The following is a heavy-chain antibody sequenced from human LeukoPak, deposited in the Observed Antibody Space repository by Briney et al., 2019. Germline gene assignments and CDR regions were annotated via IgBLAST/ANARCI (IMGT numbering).Heavy chain of an antibody. CDR2: ISSFSGTI. J-gene: IGHJ4*02. V-gene: IGHV3-48*01. CDR1: GLTFSNYW. CDR3: VRDQGGAVSY. Sequence: GGSLRLSCAASGLTFSNYWMTWVRRAPGKGLEWVSYISSFSGTIDYADSVKGRFIISRDNAQNSLLLQMNSLRAEDTAVYYCVRDQGGAVSYWGQGTLVTASS. D-gene: IGHD3-16*01.